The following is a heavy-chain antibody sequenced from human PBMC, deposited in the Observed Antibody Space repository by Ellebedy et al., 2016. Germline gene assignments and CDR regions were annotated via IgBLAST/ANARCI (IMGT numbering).Heavy chain of an antibody. J-gene: IGHJ4*02. D-gene: IGHD3-9*01. CDR2: ISSSSSTI. Sequence: GGSLRLSCAASGFNLRIYGMNWVRQARGKGLEWVSYISSSSSTIYHADSVKGRFSISRDNAKNSLYLQMNSLRPEDTAVYYCARGYFDWLLPFDYWGQGTLVTVSS. V-gene: IGHV3-48*04. CDR1: GFNLRIYG. CDR3: ARGYFDWLLPFDY.